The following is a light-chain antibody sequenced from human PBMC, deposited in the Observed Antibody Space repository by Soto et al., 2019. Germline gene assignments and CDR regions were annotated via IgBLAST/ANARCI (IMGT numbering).Light chain of an antibody. CDR1: SSNLGSNY. J-gene: IGLJ1*01. CDR3: AAWDDSLSGLYV. V-gene: IGLV1-47*01. Sequence: QSVLTQPPSASGTPGQRVTISCSGSSSNLGSNYVYWYQQLPGTAPKLLIYRNNQRPSGVPDRLSGSKSGTSASLAISGLRAEDEADYYCAAWDDSLSGLYVFGTGTKLTVL. CDR2: RNN.